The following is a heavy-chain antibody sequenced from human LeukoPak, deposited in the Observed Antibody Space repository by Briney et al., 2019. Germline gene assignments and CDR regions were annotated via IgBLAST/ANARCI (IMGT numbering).Heavy chain of an antibody. Sequence: SVKVSCKASGGTFSSYAISWVRQAPGQGLEWMGGIIPIFGTANYAQKFQGRVTITADKSTSTAYMELSSLRSEDTAMYYCARAVIVVVTGGGAFDIWGQGTMVTVSS. D-gene: IGHD2-21*02. CDR1: GGTFSSYA. CDR3: ARAVIVVVTGGGAFDI. CDR2: IIPIFGTA. V-gene: IGHV1-69*06. J-gene: IGHJ3*02.